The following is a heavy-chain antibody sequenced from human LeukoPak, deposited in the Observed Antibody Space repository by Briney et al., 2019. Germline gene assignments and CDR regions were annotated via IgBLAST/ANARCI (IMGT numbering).Heavy chain of an antibody. CDR2: INSDGSST. Sequence: GGSLRLSCAASGFTFSSYWMHWVRQAPGKGLVWVSRINSDGSSTSYADSVKGRFTISRDNAKNTLYLQMNSLRAGDTAVYYCARDRAVADAFDIWGQGTMVTVSS. D-gene: IGHD6-19*01. CDR3: ARDRAVADAFDI. CDR1: GFTFSSYW. V-gene: IGHV3-74*01. J-gene: IGHJ3*02.